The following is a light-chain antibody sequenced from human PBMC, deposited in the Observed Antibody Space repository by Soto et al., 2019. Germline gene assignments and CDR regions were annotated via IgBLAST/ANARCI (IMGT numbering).Light chain of an antibody. V-gene: IGKV1-6*01. J-gene: IGKJ1*01. CDR1: QDIRNT. CDR3: LQYYNFSWT. Sequence: AIQMTQSPSSLSASGGDRVAISCRASQDIRNTLAWYQQKPGEAPKLLIFAASNLQSGVPSRFSGSGSVTDFTLAITGLQPEDFATYYCLQYYNFSWTFGQGTKV. CDR2: AAS.